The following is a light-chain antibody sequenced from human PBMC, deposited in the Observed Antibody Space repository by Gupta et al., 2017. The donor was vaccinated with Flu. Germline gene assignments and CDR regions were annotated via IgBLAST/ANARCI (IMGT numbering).Light chain of an antibody. Sequence: IVITQSPATLSVSPGERATLSCRACQSIRTSLACYQQRTGQAPSLLISCASTRPTCIPARFSGSGSCTEFTLTISSRLSEDFAIYYCQHYSNCPPWTFGRGTKVEIK. CDR2: CAS. V-gene: IGKV3-15*01. CDR1: QSIRTS. CDR3: QHYSNCPPWT. J-gene: IGKJ1*01.